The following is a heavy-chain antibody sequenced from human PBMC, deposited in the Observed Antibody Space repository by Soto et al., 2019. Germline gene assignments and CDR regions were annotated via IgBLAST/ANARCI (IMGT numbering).Heavy chain of an antibody. CDR3: AFTVTTSAMDV. CDR2: IKQDGSEK. V-gene: IGHV3-7*03. CDR1: GFTFISHW. J-gene: IGHJ6*02. D-gene: IGHD4-17*01. Sequence: GVLRLSCGASGFTFISHWMTWVRQAPGKGLEWVANIKQDGSEKYYVDSVKGRFTISRDNAGNSLYLQMNSLRAEDTAVYYCAFTVTTSAMDVWGRGTTVTVSS.